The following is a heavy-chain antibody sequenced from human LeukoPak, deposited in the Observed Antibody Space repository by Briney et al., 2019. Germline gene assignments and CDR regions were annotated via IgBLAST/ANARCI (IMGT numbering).Heavy chain of an antibody. Sequence: SETLSLTCTVSGGSISSGGYSWSWIRQHPGKGLEWIVYIYYSGSTYYNPSLKSRVTISVDTSKNQFSLKLSSVTAADTAVYYCARAPPGMTMGPGDYWGQGALVIVSS. CDR2: IYYSGST. CDR1: GGSISSGGYS. CDR3: ARAPPGMTMGPGDY. D-gene: IGHD6-13*01. V-gene: IGHV4-31*03. J-gene: IGHJ4*02.